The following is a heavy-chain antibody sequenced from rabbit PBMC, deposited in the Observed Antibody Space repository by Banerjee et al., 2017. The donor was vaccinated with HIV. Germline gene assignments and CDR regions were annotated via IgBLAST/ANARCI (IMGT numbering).Heavy chain of an antibody. CDR1: GFSFSNGYV. CDR3: ARDTDGYSLAL. D-gene: IGHD6-1*01. J-gene: IGHJ3*01. CDR2: INTISGDT. Sequence: QQQLEESGGDLVKPEGSLTLTCTASGFSFSNGYVMCWVRQAPGKGLEWIACINTISGDTVYATWAKGRFTISKASWTTVTLQMTSLTAADTATYFCARDTDGYSLALWGQGTLVTVS. V-gene: IGHV1S45*01.